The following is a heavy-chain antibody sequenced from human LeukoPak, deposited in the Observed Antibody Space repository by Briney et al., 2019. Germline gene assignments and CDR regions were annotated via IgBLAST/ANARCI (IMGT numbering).Heavy chain of an antibody. V-gene: IGHV4-61*02. CDR2: LYSSGTT. CDR1: GGSISSGSNY. CDR3: ARGLSRGFDN. J-gene: IGHJ4*02. Sequence: SETLSLTCTVSGGSISSGSNYWSWIRQPAGKEPEWIGRLYSSGTTNYNPSLKSRVTISVDTSKNQFSLKLSSVTAADAAVYFCARGLSRGFDNWGQGTLATVSS.